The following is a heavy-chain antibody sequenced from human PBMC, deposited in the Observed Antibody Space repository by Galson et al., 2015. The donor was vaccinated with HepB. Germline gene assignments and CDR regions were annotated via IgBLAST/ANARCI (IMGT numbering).Heavy chain of an antibody. V-gene: IGHV3-30*04. Sequence: SLRLSCAASGFTFSSYAMHWVRQAPGKGLEWVAVISYDGSNKYYADSVKGRFTISRDNSKNTLYLQMNSLRAEDTAVYYCARFGVSSYVGSIDYWGQGTLVTVSS. D-gene: IGHD5-12*01. CDR1: GFTFSSYA. J-gene: IGHJ4*02. CDR3: ARFGVSSYVGSIDY. CDR2: ISYDGSNK.